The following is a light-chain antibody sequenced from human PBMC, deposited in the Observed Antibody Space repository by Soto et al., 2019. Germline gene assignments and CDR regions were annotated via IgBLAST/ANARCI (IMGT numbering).Light chain of an antibody. CDR3: QQYNKGPQT. V-gene: IGKV3-15*01. J-gene: IGKJ1*01. Sequence: EAVLTQSPATLSVFPWERATLSCRASQSVATNLAWYQQRPGQAPRLLIYGASKRAIGLPARFSGSGSGTEFTLTITSLQSEDFEVYYCQQYNKGPQTFGQGTKVDIK. CDR2: GAS. CDR1: QSVATN.